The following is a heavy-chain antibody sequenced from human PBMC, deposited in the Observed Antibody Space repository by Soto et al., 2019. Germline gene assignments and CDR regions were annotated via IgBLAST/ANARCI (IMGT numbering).Heavy chain of an antibody. CDR1: GGSINTFY. J-gene: IGHJ4*02. CDR3: AREGSYSTYNFAHGIQLWSFDF. V-gene: IGHV4-4*07. Sequence: SETLSLTCTVSGGSINTFYWSWVRQPAGKGLEWIGRIFSSGSTSFNPSLESRVAMSVDTSKNHFSLNLSSVTAADMAVYYCAREGSYSTYNFAHGIQLWSFDFWGQGALVTVSS. D-gene: IGHD5-18*01. CDR2: IFSSGST.